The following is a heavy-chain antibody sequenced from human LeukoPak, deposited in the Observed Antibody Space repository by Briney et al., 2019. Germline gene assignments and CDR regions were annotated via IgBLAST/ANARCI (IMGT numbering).Heavy chain of an antibody. D-gene: IGHD4-17*01. Sequence: MTSETLSLTCTVSGGSVSTAGYFWHWIRQHPGKGLEWIGYIYYSGSTYYNPSLKSRVTISVDTSKNQFSLKLSPVTAADTAVYYCATLRSMNWFDPWGQGTLVTVSS. CDR1: GGSVSTAGYF. CDR3: ATLRSMNWFDP. CDR2: IYYSGST. V-gene: IGHV4-61*08. J-gene: IGHJ5*02.